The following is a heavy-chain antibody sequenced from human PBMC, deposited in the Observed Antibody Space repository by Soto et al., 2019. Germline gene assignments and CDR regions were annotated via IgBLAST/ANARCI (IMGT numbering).Heavy chain of an antibody. CDR3: ARFPHVEMATMSYVDY. V-gene: IGHV1-69*05. Sequence: SSVKVSCKASGGTFSCYAISWVRQAPGQGLEWMGGIIPLFGTANYAQKRQGRVTMTTDTSTSTAYMELRSLRSEDTAVYYRARFPHVEMATMSYVDYWGQGTLVTVSS. J-gene: IGHJ4*02. D-gene: IGHD5-12*01. CDR1: GGTFSCYA. CDR2: IIPLFGTA.